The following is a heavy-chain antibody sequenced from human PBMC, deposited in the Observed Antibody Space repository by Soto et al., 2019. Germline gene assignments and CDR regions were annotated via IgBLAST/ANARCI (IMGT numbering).Heavy chain of an antibody. D-gene: IGHD2-21*01. CDR3: AKSPRGEMATD. J-gene: IGHJ4*02. CDR2: INTYNGMT. V-gene: IGHV1-18*01. Sequence: QVQLVQSGGEVKKPGASVTVSCKASGYTFINYHITWGRQAPGQGLEWMAWINTYNGMTDYAQSFQGRVTMTRDTSPRTAYMELRNLGSGDTAVYFCAKSPRGEMATDWGQGTLVTVSS. CDR1: GYTFINYH.